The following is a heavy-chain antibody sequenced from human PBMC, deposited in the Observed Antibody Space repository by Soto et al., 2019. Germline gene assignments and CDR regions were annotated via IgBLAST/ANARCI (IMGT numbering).Heavy chain of an antibody. CDR2: IWYDGSIK. Sequence: GGSLRLSCAASGFTFSSYGMHWVRQAPGKGLEWVAVIWYDGSIKSYADSVKGRLTISRDNSRNRLYLQINSLRAEDTAVYFCAEDNSGWAHDAFDMWGQGTMVTVSS. V-gene: IGHV3-33*06. J-gene: IGHJ3*02. CDR3: AEDNSGWAHDAFDM. CDR1: GFTFSSYG. D-gene: IGHD6-19*01.